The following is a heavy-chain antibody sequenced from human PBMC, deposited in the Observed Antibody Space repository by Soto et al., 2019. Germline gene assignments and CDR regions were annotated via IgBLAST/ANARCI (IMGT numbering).Heavy chain of an antibody. V-gene: IGHV3-64*01. CDR1: GFTFSSYA. CDR2: ISSNGGST. CDR3: ARFTVTGNYLDY. Sequence: GGSLRLSCAASGFTFSSYAMHWVRQAPGKGLEYVSAISSNGGSTYYANSVKGRFTISRDNSKNTLYLQMGSLRAEDMAVYYCARFTVTGNYLDYWGQGTLVTVSS. J-gene: IGHJ4*02. D-gene: IGHD4-4*01.